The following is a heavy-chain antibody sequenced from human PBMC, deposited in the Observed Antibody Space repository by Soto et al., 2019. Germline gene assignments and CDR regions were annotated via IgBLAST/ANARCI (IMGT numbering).Heavy chain of an antibody. D-gene: IGHD4-17*01. Sequence: PSETLSLTCTVSGGSISSGDYYWGWIRQPPGKGLEWIGYIYYSGSTYYNPSLKSRVTISVDTSKNQFSLKLSSVTAADTAVYYCARYPPQGISVTGGAFDIWGQGTMVTVSS. J-gene: IGHJ3*02. CDR3: ARYPPQGISVTGGAFDI. V-gene: IGHV4-30-4*01. CDR2: IYYSGST. CDR1: GGSISSGDYY.